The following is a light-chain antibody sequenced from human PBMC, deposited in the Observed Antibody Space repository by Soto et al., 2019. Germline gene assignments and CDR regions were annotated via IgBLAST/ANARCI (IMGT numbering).Light chain of an antibody. CDR2: SAS. V-gene: IGKV3-20*01. J-gene: IGKJ4*01. CDR1: QSVRGN. Sequence: EIVLTQSPGTLSLSPGERATLSCRASQSVRGNLAWYQQKPGQSPRLLIYSASSRATGIPDRVSGSGSGTDFTLTISGLEPEDFAFYYCQQYDVTPPNTFGGGTKVDIK. CDR3: QQYDVTPPNT.